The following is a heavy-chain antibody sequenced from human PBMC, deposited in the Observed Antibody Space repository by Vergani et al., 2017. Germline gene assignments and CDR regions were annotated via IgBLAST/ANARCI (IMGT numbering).Heavy chain of an antibody. CDR1: GFTFSSYE. D-gene: IGHD2-21*01. CDR3: AKEPWYTYCGGDCYLGIYWYFDL. Sequence: EVQLVESGGGLVQPGGSLRLSCAASGFTFSSYEMNWVRQAPGKGLEWVSYISSSGSTIYYADSVKGRFTISRDNAKNSLYLQMNSLRAEDTAVYYCAKEPWYTYCGGDCYLGIYWYFDLWGRGTLVTVSS. J-gene: IGHJ2*01. CDR2: ISSSGSTI. V-gene: IGHV3-48*03.